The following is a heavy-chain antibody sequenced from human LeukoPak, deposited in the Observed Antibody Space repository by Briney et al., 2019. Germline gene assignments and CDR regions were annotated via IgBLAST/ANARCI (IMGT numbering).Heavy chain of an antibody. J-gene: IGHJ4*02. V-gene: IGHV4-34*01. CDR1: GGSFSGYY. Sequence: SETLSLTCAVYGGSFSGYYWSWIRQPPGKGLEWIGEINHSGSTNYNPSLKSRVTISVDTSKNQFSLKLSSVTAADTAVYYCARDLGVYYYDSSGYYGHWGQGTLVTVSS. D-gene: IGHD3-22*01. CDR3: ARDLGVYYYDSSGYYGH. CDR2: INHSGST.